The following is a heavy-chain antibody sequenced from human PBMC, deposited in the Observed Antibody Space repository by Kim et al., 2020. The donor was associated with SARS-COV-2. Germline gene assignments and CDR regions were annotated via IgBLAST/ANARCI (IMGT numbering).Heavy chain of an antibody. CDR1: GGSFRGHY. CDR2: INQSGST. V-gene: IGHV4-34*01. J-gene: IGHJ3*02. D-gene: IGHD6-19*01. CDR3: ARGLSAWSDDAFDI. Sequence: SETLSLTCAVYGGSFRGHYWSWIRQPPGKGLEWIGEINQSGSTNYNPSLKRRVTISVDTSRNQFSLKLSSVTAAATAVYYCARGLSAWSDDAFDIWGQGTMVTVSS.